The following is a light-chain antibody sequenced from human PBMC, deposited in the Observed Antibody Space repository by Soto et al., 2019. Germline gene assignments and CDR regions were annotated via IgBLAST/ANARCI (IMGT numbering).Light chain of an antibody. CDR3: QQYNSYPYT. J-gene: IGKJ5*01. Sequence: GESVTITCRASQVISTSLAWYQVKPGKAPKLLIYAASTLESGVPSRFSATVSGTEFSLTITSLQPEDFATYYCQQYNSYPYTFGQGTRLEIK. CDR2: AAS. V-gene: IGKV1-9*01. CDR1: QVISTS.